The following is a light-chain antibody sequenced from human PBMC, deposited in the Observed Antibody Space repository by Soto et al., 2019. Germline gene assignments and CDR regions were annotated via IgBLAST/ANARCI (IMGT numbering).Light chain of an antibody. CDR2: QDT. V-gene: IGLV3-1*01. CDR3: QAWDTNIFV. J-gene: IGLJ1*01. CDR1: NLGDKF. Sequence: SYELTQPPSVSVSPGQTASVTCSGDNLGDKFTSWYQQKPGQSPALVIYQDTKRPSGIPERFSGSISGNTATLTISGTQALDEADYYCQAWDTNIFVFGTGTKLNVL.